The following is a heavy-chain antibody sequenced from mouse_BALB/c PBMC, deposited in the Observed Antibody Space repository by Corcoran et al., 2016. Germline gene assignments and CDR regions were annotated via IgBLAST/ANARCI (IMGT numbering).Heavy chain of an antibody. Sequence: EVQLQQSGAELVKPGASVKLSCTASGFNIKDTYMHWVRQRPEQGLKWIGRIDPANGNTKYDPKFQGKATITADTSSNTAYLQLSSLTSEDTAVYYCARLRSICFDYWGQGTTLTVSS. V-gene: IGHV14-3*02. CDR2: IDPANGNT. CDR1: GFNIKDTY. J-gene: IGHJ2*01. CDR3: ARLRSICFDY. D-gene: IGHD2-10*02.